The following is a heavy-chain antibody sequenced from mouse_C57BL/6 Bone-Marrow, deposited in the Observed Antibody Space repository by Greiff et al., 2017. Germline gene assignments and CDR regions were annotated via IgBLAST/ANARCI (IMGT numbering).Heavy chain of an antibody. CDR2: IDPSDSET. Sequence: QVQLKQPGAELVRPGSSVKLSCKASGYTFTSYWMHWVKQRPIQGLEWIGNIDPSDSETHYNQKFKDKATLTVDKSSSTAYMQLSSLTSEDSAVYYCARRGFYCLDYWGQGTTLTVSS. CDR3: ARRGFYCLDY. V-gene: IGHV1-52*01. J-gene: IGHJ2*01. D-gene: IGHD1-1*01. CDR1: GYTFTSYW.